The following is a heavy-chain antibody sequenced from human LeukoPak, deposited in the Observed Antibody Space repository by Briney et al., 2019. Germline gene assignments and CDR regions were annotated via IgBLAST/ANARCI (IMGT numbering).Heavy chain of an antibody. CDR1: EFSVGSNY. CDR3: ARVDRDGYNYVDY. J-gene: IGHJ4*02. D-gene: IGHD5-24*01. V-gene: IGHV3-66*01. CDR2: IYSGGST. Sequence: PGGSLRLSCAASEFSVGSNYMTWVRQAPGKGLEWVSLIYSGGSTYYADSVKGRFTISRDNSKNTLYLQMNSLRAEDTAVYYCARVDRDGYNYVDYWGQGTLVTVSS.